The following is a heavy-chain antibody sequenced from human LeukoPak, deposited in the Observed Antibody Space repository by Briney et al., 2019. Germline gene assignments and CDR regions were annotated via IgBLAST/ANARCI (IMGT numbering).Heavy chain of an antibody. V-gene: IGHV3-23*01. D-gene: IGHD4-23*01. CDR1: GFTFSDYT. J-gene: IGHJ5*02. CDR2: FTALGGT. CDR3: ARGSTGGNVGLFDP. Sequence: GSLRLSCVASGFTFSDYTLMWVRQTPGKGPLWLASFTALGGTYYADAVTGRFAVSRDYSKNTLYLQMNNLGAEDTATYYCARGSTGGNVGLFDPWGPGTRVTVSS.